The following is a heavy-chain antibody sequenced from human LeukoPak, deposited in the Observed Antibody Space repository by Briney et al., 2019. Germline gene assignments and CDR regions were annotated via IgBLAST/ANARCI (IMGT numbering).Heavy chain of an antibody. CDR2: IWYDGSNK. V-gene: IGHV3-33*01. D-gene: IGHD3-22*01. J-gene: IGHJ4*02. Sequence: GGSLRLSCAASGFTFSSYGMRWVRQAPGKGLEWVAVIWYDGSNKYYADSVKGRFTISRDNSKHTLYLQMNSLRAEDTAVYYCARDFGYYHSSGYLPDYWGQGTLVTVSS. CDR3: ARDFGYYHSSGYLPDY. CDR1: GFTFSSYG.